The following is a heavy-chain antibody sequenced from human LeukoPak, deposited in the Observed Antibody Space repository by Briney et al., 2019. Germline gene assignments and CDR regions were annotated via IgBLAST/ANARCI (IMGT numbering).Heavy chain of an antibody. V-gene: IGHV3-20*04. J-gene: IGHJ4*02. CDR3: TSTGILGATTGVGLFDY. D-gene: IGHD1-26*01. CDR1: GFTFDDYG. CDR2: INWNGGST. Sequence: GGSLRLSCAASGFTFDDYGMSWVRQAPGKGLEWVSGINWNGGSTNYADSVKGRFTISRDNAKNSLYLQMNGLRAEDTALYYCTSTGILGATTGVGLFDYWGQGTLVTVSS.